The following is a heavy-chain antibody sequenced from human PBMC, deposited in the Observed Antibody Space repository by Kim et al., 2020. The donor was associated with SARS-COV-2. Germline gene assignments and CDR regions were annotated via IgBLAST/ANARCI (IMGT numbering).Heavy chain of an antibody. D-gene: IGHD6-13*01. V-gene: IGHV1-18*01. CDR2: ISAYNGIT. CDR3: ARASRMSAAAGDLDF. CDR1: GYTFSSYG. J-gene: IGHJ4*02. Sequence: ASVKVSCKSSGYTFSSYGMSWVRQAPGQGLEWMGWISAYNGITNYAQDLQDRVTMTTDTSTSTAYMELRSLRSDDTAVYYCARASRMSAAAGDLDFWGQG.